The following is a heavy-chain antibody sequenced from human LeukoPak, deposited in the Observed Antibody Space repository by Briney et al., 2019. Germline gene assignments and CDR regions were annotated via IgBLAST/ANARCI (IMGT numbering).Heavy chain of an antibody. V-gene: IGHV1-69*05. D-gene: IGHD3-10*01. Sequence: GSSVKVSCKASGGTFSSYAISWVRQAPGQGLEWMGRIIPIFGTANYAQKFQGRVTITTDESTSTAYMELSSLRSEDTAVYYCAGDRSLWFGEFKAWFDPWGQGTLVTVSS. CDR2: IIPIFGTA. CDR1: GGTFSSYA. J-gene: IGHJ5*02. CDR3: AGDRSLWFGEFKAWFDP.